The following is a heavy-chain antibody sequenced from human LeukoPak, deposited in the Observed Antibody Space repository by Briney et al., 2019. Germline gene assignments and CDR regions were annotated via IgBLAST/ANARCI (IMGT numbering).Heavy chain of an antibody. CDR3: ARDHTDYVWGSYRSYGMDV. J-gene: IGHJ6*02. D-gene: IGHD3-16*02. CDR2: IYYSGST. V-gene: IGHV4-59*01. Sequence: SETLSLTCTVSGGSISSYYWSWIRQPPGKGLEGIGYIYYSGSTNYNPSLKRRGTISVDTYKKQFSLKLRTVTAADTAVYYCARDHTDYVWGSYRSYGMDVWGQGTTVTVSS. CDR1: GGSISSYY.